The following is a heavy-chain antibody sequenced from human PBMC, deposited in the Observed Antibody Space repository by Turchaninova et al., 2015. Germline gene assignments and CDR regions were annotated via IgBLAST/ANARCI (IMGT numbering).Heavy chain of an antibody. CDR3: ARAGVVVPAAMRRDAEYFQH. CDR2: ISSSGSTI. D-gene: IGHD2-2*01. Sequence: PGGSLRLSCAASGFTFSSYEMNWVRQAPGKGLEWVSYISSSGSTIYYADSVKGRFTISRDNAKNSLYLQMNSLRAEDTAVYYCARAGVVVPAAMRRDAEYFQHWGQGTLVTVSS. V-gene: IGHV3-48*03. CDR1: GFTFSSYE. J-gene: IGHJ1*01.